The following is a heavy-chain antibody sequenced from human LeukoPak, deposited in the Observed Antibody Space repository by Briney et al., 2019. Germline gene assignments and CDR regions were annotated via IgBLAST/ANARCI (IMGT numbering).Heavy chain of an antibody. CDR2: IYYSGST. D-gene: IGHD3-9*01. V-gene: IGHV4-59*01. J-gene: IGHJ3*02. CDR1: GGSISSYY. CDR3: ARDNPAGRYFDWSKTDAFDI. Sequence: SETLPLTCTVSGGSISSYYWSWIRQPPGKGLEWIGYIYYSGSTNYNPSLKSRVTISVDTSKNQFSLKLSSVTAADTAVYYCARDNPAGRYFDWSKTDAFDIWGQGTMVTVSS.